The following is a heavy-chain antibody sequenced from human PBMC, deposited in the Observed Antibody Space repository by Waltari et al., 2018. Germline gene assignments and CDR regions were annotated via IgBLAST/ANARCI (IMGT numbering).Heavy chain of an antibody. J-gene: IGHJ6*03. Sequence: QVQLQESGPGLVKPSQTLSLTCTVSGGSISSGSYYWSWIRQPAGKGLEWIGRIYTSGSTNDNPSLKSRVTISVDTSKNQFSRKLSSVTAADTAVYYCARDRDGDYEYYYYYYYMDVWGKGTTVTVSS. CDR3: ARDRDGDYEYYYYYYYMDV. D-gene: IGHD4-17*01. CDR1: GGSISSGSYY. CDR2: IYTSGST. V-gene: IGHV4-61*02.